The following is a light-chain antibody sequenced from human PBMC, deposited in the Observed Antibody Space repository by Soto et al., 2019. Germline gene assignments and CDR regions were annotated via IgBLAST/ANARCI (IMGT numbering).Light chain of an antibody. V-gene: IGLV2-8*01. J-gene: IGLJ1*01. CDR2: EVT. Sequence: QSALTQPPSASGSPGQSVTISCTGTSSDVGGYNYVSWYQQHPGKAPKLMIYEVTKRPSGVPDRFFGSKSGNTASLTVSGLQAEDEADYYCSSYAGSNGLDVFGTGTKVTVL. CDR1: SSDVGGYNY. CDR3: SSYAGSNGLDV.